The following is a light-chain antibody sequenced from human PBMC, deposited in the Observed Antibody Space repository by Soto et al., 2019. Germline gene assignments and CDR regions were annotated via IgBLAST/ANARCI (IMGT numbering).Light chain of an antibody. CDR2: GAS. J-gene: IGKJ5*01. CDR3: QQYNNWPPIT. CDR1: QSVSSDY. V-gene: IGKV3-20*01. Sequence: IVLTQSPGTLSLSPGERATLSCRASQSVSSDYLAWYQQKPGQAPRLLIYGASSRAPGIPDRFSGSGSGTDFTLTISRLEPEDFALYYCQQYNNWPPITFGQGTRLEIK.